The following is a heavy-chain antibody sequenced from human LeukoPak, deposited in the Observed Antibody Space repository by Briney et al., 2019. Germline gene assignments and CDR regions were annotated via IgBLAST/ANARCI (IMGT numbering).Heavy chain of an antibody. J-gene: IGHJ4*01. CDR2: INPHSGVT. Sequence: ASVKVSCKASGYSFTGNYLYSVRQAPGQGLEWMGWINPHSGVTSSAQKFEGRVTMTRDTSISTAFMELTSLTPDDTAVYYCARASVNSGAYWGLGTLVTVSS. CDR1: GYSFTGNY. V-gene: IGHV1-2*02. D-gene: IGHD3-10*01. CDR3: ARASVNSGAY.